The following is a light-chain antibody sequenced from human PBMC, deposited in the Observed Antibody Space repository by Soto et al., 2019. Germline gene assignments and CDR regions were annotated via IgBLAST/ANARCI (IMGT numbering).Light chain of an antibody. CDR3: MQALQTPHWK. V-gene: IGKV2-28*01. J-gene: IGKJ1*01. Sequence: DIVMTQSPLSLPVTPGEPASISCRSSQSLLHSNGYNYLDWYLQKPGQSPQLLIYLGSNRASGVPDRFSGSASGTDFTLKISRVEAEDVRVYYCMQALQTPHWKFGKATKVDI. CDR2: LGS. CDR1: QSLLHSNGYNY.